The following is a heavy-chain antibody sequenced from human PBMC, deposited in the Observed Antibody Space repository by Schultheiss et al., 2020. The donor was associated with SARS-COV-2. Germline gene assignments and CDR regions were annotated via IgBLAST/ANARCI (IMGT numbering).Heavy chain of an antibody. V-gene: IGHV3-30*03. J-gene: IGHJ3*02. CDR3: ARGAVAGDDAFDI. CDR2: ISYDGSNK. CDR1: GFTFGRFG. Sequence: GGSLRLSCAASGFTFGRFGMHWVRQAPGKGLEWVAVISYDGSNKYYADSVKGRFTISRDNSKNTLYLQMHILRAQDTAVYYCARGAVAGDDAFDIWGQGTMVTVSS. D-gene: IGHD6-19*01.